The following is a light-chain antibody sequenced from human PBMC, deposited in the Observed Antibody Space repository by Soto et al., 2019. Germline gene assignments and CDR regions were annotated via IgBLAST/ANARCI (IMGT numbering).Light chain of an antibody. Sequence: QSALTQPRSVSGSPGQSVTISCTGTSSDVGSYNLVSWYQQHPGKAPKLMIYEGSKRPSGVSNRFSGSKSGNTASLTISGLQAEDEADYYCCSYAGSFYVFGTGTKLTVL. J-gene: IGLJ1*01. CDR1: SSDVGSYNL. CDR2: EGS. V-gene: IGLV2-23*01. CDR3: CSYAGSFYV.